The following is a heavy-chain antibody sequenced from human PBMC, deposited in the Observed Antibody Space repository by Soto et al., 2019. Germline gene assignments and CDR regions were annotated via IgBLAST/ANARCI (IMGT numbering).Heavy chain of an antibody. D-gene: IGHD5-12*01. CDR1: GGSISYYY. J-gene: IGHJ4*02. CDR2: IYYGGNT. Sequence: SETLSLTCTVSGGSISYYYWGWIRQPPGKGLEWIGSIYYGGNTHYNPSLKSRVTISVDTSMNQFSLNLDSVTAVDSAVYYCVRGGYVHAFDYWGQGALVTVSS. V-gene: IGHV4-59*01. CDR3: VRGGYVHAFDY.